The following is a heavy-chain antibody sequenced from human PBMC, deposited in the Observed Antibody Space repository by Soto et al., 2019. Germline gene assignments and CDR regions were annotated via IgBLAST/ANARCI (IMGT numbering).Heavy chain of an antibody. CDR3: ARSIAAAPPGHFDY. J-gene: IGHJ4*02. CDR2: IYHSGST. Sequence: SETLSLTCAVSGGSISSSNWWSWVRQPPGKGLEWIGEIYHSGSTNYNPSLKSRVTISVDKSKNQFSLKLSSVTAADTAVYYCARSIAAAPPGHFDYWGQGTLVTVSS. CDR1: GGSISSSNW. V-gene: IGHV4-4*02. D-gene: IGHD6-13*01.